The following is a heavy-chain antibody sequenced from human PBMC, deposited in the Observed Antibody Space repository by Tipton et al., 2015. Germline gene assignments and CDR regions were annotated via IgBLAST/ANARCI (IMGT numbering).Heavy chain of an antibody. J-gene: IGHJ4*02. CDR3: ASSLNYYDSRGYYIDY. V-gene: IGHV4-59*01. CDR2: IYYNGRT. CDR1: GGSISRYY. Sequence: TLSLTCTVSGGSISRYYWSWIRQPPGKGLEWIGYIYYNGRTNYNASLQSRVTISVDTSKNHFSLKLRSVTAADTAVYYCASSLNYYDSRGYYIDYWGQGTLVTVSS. D-gene: IGHD3-22*01.